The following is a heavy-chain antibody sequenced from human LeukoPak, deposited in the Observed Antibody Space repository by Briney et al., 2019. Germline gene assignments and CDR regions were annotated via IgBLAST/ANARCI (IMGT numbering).Heavy chain of an antibody. CDR3: AREGVGSSH. D-gene: IGHD6-6*01. CDR1: GGSISSGSYY. V-gene: IGHV4-61*02. Sequence: SETLSLTCTVSGGSISSGSYYWSWIRQPAGKGLEWIGRIYTSGSTNYNPSLKSRVTTSVDTSKNQFSLKLSSVTAADTAVYYCAREGVGSSHWGQGTLVTVSS. J-gene: IGHJ4*02. CDR2: IYTSGST.